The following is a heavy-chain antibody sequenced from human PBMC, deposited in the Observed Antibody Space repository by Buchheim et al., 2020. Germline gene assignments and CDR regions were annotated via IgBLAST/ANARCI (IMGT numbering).Heavy chain of an antibody. CDR1: GFTFSSYA. CDR2: ISYDGSNK. CDR3: ARVDSWIYYGMDV. J-gene: IGHJ6*02. V-gene: IGHV3-30-3*01. D-gene: IGHD6-13*01. Sequence: QVQLVESGGGVVQPGRSLRLSCAASGFTFSSYAMHWVRQAPGKGLEWVAVISYDGSNKYYADSVKGRFTISRDNSKNKVYLQMNSLRAEDTAVYYCARVDSWIYYGMDVWGQGTT.